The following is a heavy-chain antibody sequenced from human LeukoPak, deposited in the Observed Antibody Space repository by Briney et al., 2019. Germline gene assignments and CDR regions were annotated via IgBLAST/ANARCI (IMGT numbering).Heavy chain of an antibody. V-gene: IGHV4-39*07. CDR1: GDSISNTNYY. CDR2: IYYRGRT. CDR3: ARDRDYECWSGYFDY. D-gene: IGHD3-3*01. Sequence: KPSEPLSLTCTVSGDSISNTNYYLGSVRQPPGKGLEWIGSIYYRGRTYYHPSLKSRVTITVDTSKNQFSLELSYVTAPDTAVYYCARDRDYECWSGYFDYWGQGTLVTVSS. J-gene: IGHJ4*02.